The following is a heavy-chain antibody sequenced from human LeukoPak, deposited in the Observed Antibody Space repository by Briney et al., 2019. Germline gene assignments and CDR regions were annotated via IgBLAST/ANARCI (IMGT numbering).Heavy chain of an antibody. J-gene: IGHJ5*02. CDR3: ARPLHCSDTNCYDWFDP. D-gene: IGHD2-2*01. V-gene: IGHV4-30-2*01. CDR2: IYHSGST. CDR1: GGSISSGGYY. Sequence: SETLSLTCTVSGGSISSGGYYWSWIRQPPGKGLEWIGYIYHSGSTYYNPSLKSRVTISVDRSKNQFSLKLSSVTAADTAVYYCARPLHCSDTNCYDWFDPWGQGTLVTVSS.